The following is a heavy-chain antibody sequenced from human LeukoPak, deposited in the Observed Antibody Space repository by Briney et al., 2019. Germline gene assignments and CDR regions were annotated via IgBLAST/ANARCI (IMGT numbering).Heavy chain of an antibody. V-gene: IGHV5-51*01. CDR1: GYSFTSYW. CDR3: ATPYYYGSGSYDDAFDI. Sequence: GESLKISCKGSGYSFTSYWIGWVRQMPGKGLEWMGIIYPGDSDTRYSPSFQGQVTISADKSISTAYLQWSSLKASDTAMYYCATPYYYGSGSYDDAFDIWGQGTMVTVSS. D-gene: IGHD3-10*01. CDR2: IYPGDSDT. J-gene: IGHJ3*02.